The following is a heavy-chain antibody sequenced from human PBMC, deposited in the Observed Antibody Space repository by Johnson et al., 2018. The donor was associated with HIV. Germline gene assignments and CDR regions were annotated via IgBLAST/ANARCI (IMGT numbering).Heavy chain of an antibody. V-gene: IGHV3-33*06. CDR3: AKDLFTEREDDVFDI. D-gene: IGHD1-26*01. CDR1: GFPFSSYG. Sequence: VQLVESGGGVVQPGRSLRLSCAASGFPFSSYGMHWVRQAPGKGLEWVAVILYDGSNKYYADSVKGRFTISRDNSKNTLYLQMNSLRAEDTAVYYCAKDLFTEREDDVFDIWGQGTMVTVSS. J-gene: IGHJ3*02. CDR2: ILYDGSNK.